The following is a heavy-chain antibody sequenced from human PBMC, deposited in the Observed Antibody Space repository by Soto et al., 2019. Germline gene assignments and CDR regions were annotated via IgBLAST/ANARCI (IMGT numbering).Heavy chain of an antibody. D-gene: IGHD3-3*01. V-gene: IGHV4-30-4*01. CDR2: NYYSGST. CDR3: ASGALRFLEIPYGMDV. Sequence: PSETLSLTCTVSGGSISSGDYYWSWIRQPPGKGLEWIGYNYYSGSTYYNPSLKSRVTISVDTSKNQFSLKLSSVTAADTAVYYCASGALRFLEIPYGMDVWGQGTTVTVSS. CDR1: GGSISSGDYY. J-gene: IGHJ6*02.